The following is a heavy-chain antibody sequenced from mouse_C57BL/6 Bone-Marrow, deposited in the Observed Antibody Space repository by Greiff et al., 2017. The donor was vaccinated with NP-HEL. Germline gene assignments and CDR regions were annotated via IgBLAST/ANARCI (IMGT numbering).Heavy chain of an antibody. J-gene: IGHJ2*01. V-gene: IGHV1-15*01. Sequence: VKLQQSGAELVRPGASVTLSCKASGYTFTDYEMHWVKQTPVHGLEWIGAIDPETGGTAYNQKFKGKAILTADKSSSTAYMELRSLTSEDSAVYYCTSSYDYYYFDYWGQGTTLTVSS. D-gene: IGHD2-4*01. CDR2: IDPETGGT. CDR1: GYTFTDYE. CDR3: TSSYDYYYFDY.